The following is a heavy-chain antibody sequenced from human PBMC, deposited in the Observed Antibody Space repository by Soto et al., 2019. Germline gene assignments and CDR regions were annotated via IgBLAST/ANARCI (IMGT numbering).Heavy chain of an antibody. V-gene: IGHV2-5*02. CDR3: ARYLYYYGSGPSIIYYYYMDV. CDR2: IYWDDDK. J-gene: IGHJ6*03. CDR1: GFSLSTSGVG. Sequence: SGPTLVNPTQTLTLTCTFSGFSLSTSGVGVGWIRQPPGKALEWLALIYWDDDKRYSPSLKSRLTITKDTSKNQVVLTMTNMDPVDTATYYCARYLYYYGSGPSIIYYYYMDVWGKGTTVTVSS. D-gene: IGHD3-10*01.